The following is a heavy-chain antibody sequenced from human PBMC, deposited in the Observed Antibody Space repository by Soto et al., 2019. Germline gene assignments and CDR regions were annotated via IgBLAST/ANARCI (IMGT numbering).Heavy chain of an antibody. V-gene: IGHV4-59*01. CDR3: ASQLHYSGYVSWFDP. CDR2: IYYSGST. D-gene: IGHD5-12*01. Sequence: SETLSLTCTVSGGSISSYYWSWIRQPPGKGLEWIGYIYYSGSTNYNPSLKSRVTISVDTSKNQFSLKLSSVTAADTAVYYCASQLHYSGYVSWFDPWGQGTLVTVSS. J-gene: IGHJ5*02. CDR1: GGSISSYY.